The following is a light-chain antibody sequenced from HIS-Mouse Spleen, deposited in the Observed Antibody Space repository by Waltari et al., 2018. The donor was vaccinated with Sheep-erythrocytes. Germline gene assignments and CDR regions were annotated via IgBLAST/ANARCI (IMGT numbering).Light chain of an antibody. J-gene: IGKJ4*01. V-gene: IGKV1-33*01. CDR1: QDISNY. CDR3: QQYDNLLT. Sequence: DIQMTQSPSSLSASVGDRVTITCQASQDISNYLNWYQQKPGKAPKLLIYDASNLEKGVPSRFSGSGAGTDFTFTIRSLQPEDIATYYGQQYDNLLTFGGGTKVDIK. CDR2: DAS.